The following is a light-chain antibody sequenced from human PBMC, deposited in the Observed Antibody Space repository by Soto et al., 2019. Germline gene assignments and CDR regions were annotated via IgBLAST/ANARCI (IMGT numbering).Light chain of an antibody. CDR1: QTVRNNY. V-gene: IGKV3-20*01. J-gene: IGKJ4*01. Sequence: ELGLTLPPGTLSLTQRERATLSCRASQTVRNNYLAWYQQKPGQAPRLLIYDASSRATGIPDRFSGGGSGTEFTLTISSLEPEDFAVYYCQQFSRYPITFGGGT. CDR2: DAS. CDR3: QQFSRYPIT.